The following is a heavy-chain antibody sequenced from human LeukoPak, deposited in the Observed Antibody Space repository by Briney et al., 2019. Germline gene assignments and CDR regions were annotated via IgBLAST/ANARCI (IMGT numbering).Heavy chain of an antibody. Sequence: PGGSLRLSCAAYGFTFSSYSMNWVRQAPGKGLEWVSSISSSSSYIYYADSVKGRFTISRDNAKNSLYLQMNSLRAEDTAVYYCARERRITIFGVVIIDNGMDVWGQGTTVTVSS. D-gene: IGHD3-3*01. CDR3: ARERRITIFGVVIIDNGMDV. CDR2: ISSSSSYI. V-gene: IGHV3-21*04. CDR1: GFTFSSYS. J-gene: IGHJ6*02.